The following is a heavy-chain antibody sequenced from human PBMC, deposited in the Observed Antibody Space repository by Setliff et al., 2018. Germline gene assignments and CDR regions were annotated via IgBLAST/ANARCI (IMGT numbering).Heavy chain of an antibody. D-gene: IGHD2-2*01. CDR3: SRGRRGSTWTSDS. J-gene: IGHJ4*02. CDR1: GYSFIDYY. V-gene: IGHV1-2*02. Sequence: ASVKVSCKSSGYSFIDYYIHWVRQAPGQGLEWMGWINPHNEGTTFAQKFQDRVTATTDTSITTAYLKLSGLTSDDTAVYCCSRGRRGSTWTSDSWGQGALVTVSS. CDR2: INPHNEGT.